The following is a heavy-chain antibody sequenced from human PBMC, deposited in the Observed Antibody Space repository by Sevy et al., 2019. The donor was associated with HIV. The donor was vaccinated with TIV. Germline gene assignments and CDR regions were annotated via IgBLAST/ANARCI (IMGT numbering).Heavy chain of an antibody. Sequence: GGSLRLSCAASGFTFSSYAMSWVRQAPGKGLEWVSAISGSGGSTYYADSVKSRFTISRDNSKNTLYLQMNSLRAEDTAVYYCAKKGVDSSGYPYYYGMDVWGQGTTVTVSS. V-gene: IGHV3-23*01. J-gene: IGHJ6*02. CDR3: AKKGVDSSGYPYYYGMDV. CDR2: ISGSGGST. D-gene: IGHD3-22*01. CDR1: GFTFSSYA.